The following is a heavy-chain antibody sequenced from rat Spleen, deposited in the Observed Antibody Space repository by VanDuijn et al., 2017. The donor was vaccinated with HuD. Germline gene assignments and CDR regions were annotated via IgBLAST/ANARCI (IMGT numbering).Heavy chain of an antibody. J-gene: IGHJ1*01. CDR2: ISPSGSTT. V-gene: IGHV5-19*01. Sequence: EVQLVESGGGLVQPGRSLKLSCAASGFTFTNYGMHWIRQAPTNGLEWVASISPSGSTTHYRDSVRGRFTIFRDMAKSTLYLQMDGLRSEDTATYYCARHPQLGVFWYFDFWGPGTMVTVSS. D-gene: IGHD5-1*01. CDR1: GFTFTNYG. CDR3: ARHPQLGVFWYFDF.